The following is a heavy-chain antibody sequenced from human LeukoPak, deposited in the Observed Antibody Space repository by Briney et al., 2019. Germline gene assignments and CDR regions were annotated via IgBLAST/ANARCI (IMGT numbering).Heavy chain of an antibody. CDR3: ARSPTYYYDSSGYYPFDY. J-gene: IGHJ4*02. CDR1: GGSFSGYY. CDR2: INHSGST. V-gene: IGHV4-34*01. Sequence: SETLSLTCAVYGGSFSGYYWSWIRQPPGKGLEWIGEINHSGSTNYNPSLKSRVTISVDTSKNQFSLKLSTVTAADTAVYYCARSPTYYYDSSGYYPFDYWGQGTLVTVSS. D-gene: IGHD3-22*01.